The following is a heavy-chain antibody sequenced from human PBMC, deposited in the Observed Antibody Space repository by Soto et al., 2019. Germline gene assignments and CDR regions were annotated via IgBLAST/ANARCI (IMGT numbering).Heavy chain of an antibody. CDR1: GFTFSGHY. Sequence: EVQLVESGGGLVQPGGPLRLSCEGSGFTFSGHYMDWVRQAPGKGLEWLGRIRNKPNGHNTAYAASVKGRFTISRDDSKNLVYLQMNSLKSEDTALYYCSTTVITAPLFEYWGQGTVVAVAS. CDR2: IRNKPNGHNT. D-gene: IGHD2-21*01. CDR3: STTVITAPLFEY. V-gene: IGHV3-72*01. J-gene: IGHJ4*02.